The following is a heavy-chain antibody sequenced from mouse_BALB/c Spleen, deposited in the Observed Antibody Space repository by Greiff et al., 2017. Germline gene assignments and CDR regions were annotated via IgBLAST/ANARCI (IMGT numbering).Heavy chain of an antibody. V-gene: IGHV5-17*02. D-gene: IGHD1-1*01. J-gene: IGHJ2*01. CDR2: ISSGSSTI. CDR1: GFTFSSFG. CDR3: ARDYGSSYVPFDY. Sequence: EVHLVESGGGLVQPGGSRKLSCAASGFTFSSFGMHWVRQAPEKGLEWVAYISSGSSTIYYADTVKGRFTISRDNPKNTLFLQMTSLRSEDTAMYYCARDYGSSYVPFDYWGQGTTLTVSS.